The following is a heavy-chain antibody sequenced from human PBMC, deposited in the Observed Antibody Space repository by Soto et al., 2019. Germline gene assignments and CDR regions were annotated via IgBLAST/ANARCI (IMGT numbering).Heavy chain of an antibody. Sequence: QVQLVQSGAEVKKPGSSVKVSCKASGGTFRSYSISWVRQAPGQGLEWMGGIIPIFDITNYAQKLQGRGTITADESTSTAYMELSSLGSDDTAVYYCARPDEGGYSSNHHYYYALDVWGQGTTVTV. V-gene: IGHV1-69*01. CDR3: ARPDEGGYSSNHHYYYALDV. CDR1: GGTFRSYS. J-gene: IGHJ6*02. D-gene: IGHD3-22*01. CDR2: IIPIFDIT.